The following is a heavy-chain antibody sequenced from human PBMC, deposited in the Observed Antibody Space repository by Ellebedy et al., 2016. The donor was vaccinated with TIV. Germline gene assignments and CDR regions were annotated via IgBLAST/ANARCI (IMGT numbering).Heavy chain of an antibody. Sequence: GESLKISCVGSGFTFSNYAVSWVRQAPGKGLEWVSAISGGGDSTYYADSVKGRFTISRDNSRATVYLQMNSLRVEDTAVYYCAVDLNAVATAPDFWGQGTLVTVSP. CDR3: AVDLNAVATAPDF. J-gene: IGHJ4*02. V-gene: IGHV3-23*01. D-gene: IGHD5-12*01. CDR2: ISGGGDST. CDR1: GFTFSNYA.